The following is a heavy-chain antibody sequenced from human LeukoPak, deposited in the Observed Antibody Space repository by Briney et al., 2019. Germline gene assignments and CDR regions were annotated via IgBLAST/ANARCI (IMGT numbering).Heavy chain of an antibody. CDR3: AKDGTTYYDFWSGYYTPYYFDY. CDR2: IRYDGSSK. D-gene: IGHD3-3*01. J-gene: IGHJ4*02. V-gene: IGHV3-30*02. Sequence: GGSLRLSCAASGFTFSSYGMHWVRQAPGKGLEWVAFIRYDGSSKYYADSVKGRFTISRDNSKNTLYLQMNSLRAEDTAVYYSAKDGTTYYDFWSGYYTPYYFDYWGQGTLVTVSS. CDR1: GFTFSSYG.